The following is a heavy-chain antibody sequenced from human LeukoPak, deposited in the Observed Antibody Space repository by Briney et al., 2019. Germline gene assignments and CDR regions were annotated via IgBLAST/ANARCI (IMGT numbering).Heavy chain of an antibody. CDR1: GFTFSSYW. CDR2: IKQDGSEK. Sequence: GGSLRLSCAASGFTFSSYWMSWVRQAPGKGLEWVANIKQDGSEKYYVDSVKGRFAISRDNAKNSLYLQMNSLRAEDTAVYYCARVRTSCFFDYWGQGTLVTVSS. V-gene: IGHV3-7*03. D-gene: IGHD2-2*01. CDR3: ARVRTSCFFDY. J-gene: IGHJ4*03.